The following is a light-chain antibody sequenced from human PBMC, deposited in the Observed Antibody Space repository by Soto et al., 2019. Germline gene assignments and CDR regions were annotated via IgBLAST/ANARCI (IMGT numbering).Light chain of an antibody. CDR3: AVWDDSLSGRL. CDR2: RND. CDR1: SSNIGSNY. V-gene: IGLV1-47*01. Sequence: QAVVTQPPSASGTPGQRVTIPCSGSSSNIGSNYVYWYQQLPGTAPKLLIYRNDQRPSGVPDRFSGSKSGTSASLAISGLRTEDEADYYCAVWDDSLSGRLFGGGTKVTVL. J-gene: IGLJ2*01.